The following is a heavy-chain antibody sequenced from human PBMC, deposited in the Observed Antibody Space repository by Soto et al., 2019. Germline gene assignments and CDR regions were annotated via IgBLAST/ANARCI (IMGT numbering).Heavy chain of an antibody. CDR2: IWYDGSNQ. V-gene: IGHV3-33*01. CDR1: GFNISTYG. D-gene: IGHD1-7*01. J-gene: IGHJ4*02. Sequence: QVQLVESGGGVVQPGTSLRLSCEASGFNISTYGMHWVRQAPGKGLQWLAFIWYDGSNQHYASSVKGRLTIARDNSKNTLYLQMKNFRADDTAVYHCSRAISSLTNYDSIGSWGRGTLVTVSS. CDR3: SRAISSLTNYDSIGS.